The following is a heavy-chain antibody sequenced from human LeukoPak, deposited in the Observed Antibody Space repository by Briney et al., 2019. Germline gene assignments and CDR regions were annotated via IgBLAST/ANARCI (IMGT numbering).Heavy chain of an antibody. CDR3: AYQGARATSFDY. Sequence: SVTLSLTCTVSGGSISSSSYYWGWIRQPPGKGLEWIGSIYYSGSTYYNPSLKSRVTISVDTSKNQISLQLNSVTPEDTAVYYCAYQGARATSFDYWGQGTLVTVSS. J-gene: IGHJ4*02. V-gene: IGHV4-39*01. D-gene: IGHD3-16*01. CDR1: GGSISSSSYY. CDR2: IYYSGST.